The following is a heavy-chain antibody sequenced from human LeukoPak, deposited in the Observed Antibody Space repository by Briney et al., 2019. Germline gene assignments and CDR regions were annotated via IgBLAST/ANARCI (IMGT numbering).Heavy chain of an antibody. CDR1: GGPISSYY. V-gene: IGHV4-59*01. J-gene: IGHJ4*02. D-gene: IGHD3-10*01. CDR3: ARGYGSGSYYNE. CDR2: MYYSGST. Sequence: SETLSLTCSVSGGPISSYYWSWIRQPPGEGLEWIGYMYYSGSTNYNPSLKSRVTISVDTSKNQLSLRLRSVTAADTAVYYCARGYGSGSYYNEWGQGTLVTVSS.